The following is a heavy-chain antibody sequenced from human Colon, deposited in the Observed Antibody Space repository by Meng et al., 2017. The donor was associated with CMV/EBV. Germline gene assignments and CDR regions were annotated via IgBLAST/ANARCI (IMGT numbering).Heavy chain of an antibody. CDR2: IRHDGGRK. V-gene: IGHV3-30*02. D-gene: IGHD6-19*01. CDR3: ANIWSDSSGWFYVDD. Sequence: SGFNFSNYGMNWVRQAPGKGLEWVALIRHDGGRKDYADSVKGRFTISRDNSKNTLYLQMNSLRAEDTALHYCANIWSDSSGWFYVDDWGQGTLVTVSS. J-gene: IGHJ4*02. CDR1: GFNFSNYG.